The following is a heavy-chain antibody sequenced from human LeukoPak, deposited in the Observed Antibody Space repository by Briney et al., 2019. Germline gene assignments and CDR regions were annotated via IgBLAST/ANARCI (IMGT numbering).Heavy chain of an antibody. J-gene: IGHJ5*02. CDR3: VRGILSDDTLTGP. V-gene: IGHV1-18*01. CDR1: GYTFSSYG. CDR2: ISTYNGDT. Sequence: SVKVSCKTSGYTFSSYGINWVRQAPGQGLEWMGWISTYNGDTHYGQKVQGRVTMTIGTSTNTAYMELRSLTSDDTAVYYCVRGILSDDTLTGPWGQGTLVTVSS. D-gene: IGHD3-9*01.